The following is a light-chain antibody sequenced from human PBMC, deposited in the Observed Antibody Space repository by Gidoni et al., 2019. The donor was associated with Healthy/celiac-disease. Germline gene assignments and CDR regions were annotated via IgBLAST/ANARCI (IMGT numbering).Light chain of an antibody. Sequence: SYELTQPPSVSGSQGQTARITCSGDALPKQYAYWYQQKPGQAPVLVIYKDSERPAGIPERFSGSSSGTTVTLTISGVQAEDEADYYCQSADSSGTYHVVFGGGTKLTVL. CDR3: QSADSSGTYHVV. V-gene: IGLV3-25*03. J-gene: IGLJ2*01. CDR1: ALPKQY. CDR2: KDS.